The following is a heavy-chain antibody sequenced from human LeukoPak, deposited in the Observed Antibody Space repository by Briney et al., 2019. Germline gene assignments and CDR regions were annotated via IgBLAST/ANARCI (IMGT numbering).Heavy chain of an antibody. Sequence: GGSLRLSCAASAFTFSSYVMSLVRQAPGKGLEWVSYINHNGKTIYYADSVKGRFTISRDNAKNSLYLQMNSLRDEDTAVYYCARDNDWAFDCWGQGTLVTVSS. V-gene: IGHV3-48*02. CDR2: INHNGKTI. J-gene: IGHJ4*02. D-gene: IGHD3-9*01. CDR1: AFTFSSYV. CDR3: ARDNDWAFDC.